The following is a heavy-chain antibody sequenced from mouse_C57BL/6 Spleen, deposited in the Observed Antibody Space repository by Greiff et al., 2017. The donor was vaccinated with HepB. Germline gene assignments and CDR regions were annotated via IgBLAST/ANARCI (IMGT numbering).Heavy chain of an antibody. J-gene: IGHJ2*01. V-gene: IGHV1-26*01. CDR2: INPNNGGT. CDR1: GYTFTDYY. D-gene: IGHD1-1*01. Sequence: EVKLQESGPELVKPGASVKISCKASGYTFTDYYMNWVKQSHGKSLEWIGDINPNNGGTSYNQKFKGKATLTVDKSSSTAYMELRSLTSEDSAVYYCARGFYYYGSSFFDYWGQGTTLTVSS. CDR3: ARGFYYYGSSFFDY.